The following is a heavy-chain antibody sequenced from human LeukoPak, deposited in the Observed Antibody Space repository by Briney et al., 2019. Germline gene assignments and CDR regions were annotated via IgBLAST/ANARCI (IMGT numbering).Heavy chain of an antibody. D-gene: IGHD4-17*01. V-gene: IGHV3-23*01. CDR1: GFTSSNYA. J-gene: IGHJ3*02. Sequence: GGCLRLACAASGFTSSNYALMWVSQAPGRWLQWVSAIRGSAGGTFYADSVKGRFNISRDNSKNTLYLQMNSLRAEDTAVYYCARDPNGDYIGAFDMWGQGTVVTVSS. CDR3: ARDPNGDYIGAFDM. CDR2: IRGSAGGT.